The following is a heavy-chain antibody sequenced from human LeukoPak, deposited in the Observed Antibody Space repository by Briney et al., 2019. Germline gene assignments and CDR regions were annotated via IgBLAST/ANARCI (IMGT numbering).Heavy chain of an antibody. Sequence: SETLSLTCTVSGGSISSYYWSWIRQPPGKGLEWIGYIYYSGSTNYNPSLKSRVTISVDTSKNQFSLKLSSVTAADTAVYYCARVVPAAIHSGWFDPWGQGTLVTVSS. CDR2: IYYSGST. CDR3: ARVVPAAIHSGWFDP. V-gene: IGHV4-59*01. D-gene: IGHD2-2*02. J-gene: IGHJ5*02. CDR1: GGSISSYY.